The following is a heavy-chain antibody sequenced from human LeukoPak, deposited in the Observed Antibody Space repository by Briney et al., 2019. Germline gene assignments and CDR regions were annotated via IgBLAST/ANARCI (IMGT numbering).Heavy chain of an antibody. CDR1: GGTFSSYA. J-gene: IGHJ3*02. CDR3: ARDVVTVAFDI. V-gene: IGHV1-69*04. D-gene: IGHD2-21*02. CDR2: IIPILGIA. Sequence: GASVKVSCKASGGTFSSYAISWVRQAPGQGLEWMGRIIPILGIANYAQKVQGRVTITADKSTSTAYMELSSLRSEDTAVYYCARDVVTVAFDIWGQGTMVTVSS.